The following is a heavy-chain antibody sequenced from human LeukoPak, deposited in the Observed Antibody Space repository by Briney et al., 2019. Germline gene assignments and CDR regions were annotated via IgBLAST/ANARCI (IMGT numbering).Heavy chain of an antibody. CDR3: ARDSVP. V-gene: IGHV4-38-2*02. CDR1: GYSISSGYY. J-gene: IGHJ5*02. CDR2: IYHSGST. D-gene: IGHD4-11*01. Sequence: SETLSLTCTVSGYSISSGYYWGWIRQPPGKGLEWIGSIYHSGSTYYNPSLKSRVTISVDTSKNQFSLKLSSVTAADTAVYYCARDSVPWGQGTLVTVSS.